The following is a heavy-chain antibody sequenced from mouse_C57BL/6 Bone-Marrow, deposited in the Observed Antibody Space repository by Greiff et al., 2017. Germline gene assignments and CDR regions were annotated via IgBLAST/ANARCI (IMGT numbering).Heavy chain of an antibody. CDR3: VGGWFAY. Sequence: QVQLQQSGAELVRPGASVKLSCKASGYTFTSYGISWVKQRPGQGLEWIGEIYPRNGNTYYNEKFKGKATLTADKSSSTAYMELRSLTSEDSAVYFCVGGWFAYWGQGTLVTVSA. V-gene: IGHV1-81*01. CDR1: GYTFTSYG. CDR2: IYPRNGNT. J-gene: IGHJ3*01.